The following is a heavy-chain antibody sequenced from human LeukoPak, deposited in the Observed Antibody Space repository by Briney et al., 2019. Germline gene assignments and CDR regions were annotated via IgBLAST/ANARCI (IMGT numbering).Heavy chain of an antibody. CDR2: ISGSGGST. J-gene: IGHJ4*02. CDR3: AIVMSRYSYDKKADY. CDR1: GFTFSSFA. V-gene: IGHV3-23*01. Sequence: GGSLRLSCVASGFTFSSFAMSWVRQAPGKGLEWVSAISGSGGSTYYADSVKGRFTISRDNSENTLYLQMNSLRAEDTAVYYCAIVMSRYSYDKKADYWGQGTLVTVSS. D-gene: IGHD5-18*01.